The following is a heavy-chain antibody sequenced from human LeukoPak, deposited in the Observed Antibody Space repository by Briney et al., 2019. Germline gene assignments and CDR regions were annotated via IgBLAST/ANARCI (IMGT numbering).Heavy chain of an antibody. D-gene: IGHD3-3*01. Sequence: GASVKVSCKASGYTFTGYYMHWVRQAPGQGLGWMGWINPNSGGTNYAQKFQGRVTMTRDTSISTAYMELSRLRSDDTAVYYCAREGNDFWSGYPDGRGHFDYWGQGTLVTVSS. CDR1: GYTFTGYY. CDR2: INPNSGGT. CDR3: AREGNDFWSGYPDGRGHFDY. J-gene: IGHJ4*02. V-gene: IGHV1-2*02.